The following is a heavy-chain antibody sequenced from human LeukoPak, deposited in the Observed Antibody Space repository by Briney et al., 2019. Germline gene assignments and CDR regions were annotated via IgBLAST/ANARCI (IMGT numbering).Heavy chain of an antibody. Sequence: ASVKVSCKASGYTFTSYGISWVRQAPGQGLEWMGWIGAYNGNTNYAQKLQGRVTMTTDTSTSTAYMELRSLRSDDPAVYYCARRIQPKNWFDPWGQGTLVTVSS. CDR2: IGAYNGNT. D-gene: IGHD5-18*01. CDR3: ARRIQPKNWFDP. V-gene: IGHV1-18*01. CDR1: GYTFTSYG. J-gene: IGHJ5*02.